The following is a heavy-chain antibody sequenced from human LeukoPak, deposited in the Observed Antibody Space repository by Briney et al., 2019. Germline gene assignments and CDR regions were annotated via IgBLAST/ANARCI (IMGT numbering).Heavy chain of an antibody. D-gene: IGHD5-24*01. V-gene: IGHV3-23*01. CDR2: ISGSGVST. CDR1: GFTFSSYA. CDR3: ANRGGGYKTYYFDY. J-gene: IGHJ4*02. Sequence: PGGSLRLSCVASGFTFSSYAMNWVRQAPGKGLEWVSGISGSGVSTYYADSVKGRFTISRDNSKNTLYLQMNSLRAEDTAIYYCANRGGGYKTYYFDYWGQGTLVTVSS.